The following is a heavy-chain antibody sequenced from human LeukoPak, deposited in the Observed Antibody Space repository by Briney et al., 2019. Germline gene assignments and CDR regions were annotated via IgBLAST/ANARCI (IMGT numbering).Heavy chain of an antibody. CDR2: MNPDSGDT. J-gene: IGHJ3*01. CDR3: ASRTSSGYGYDVFDL. D-gene: IGHD5-12*01. CDR1: GYTFTSFD. V-gene: IGHV1-8*01. Sequence: ASVKVSCKASGYTFTSFDINWVRQTAGQGLEWMGWMNPDSGDTGYAPKFQGRVIMTRNTSIRTAYMELSSLTSEDTAVYYCASRTSSGYGYDVFDLWGQGTVVTVSS.